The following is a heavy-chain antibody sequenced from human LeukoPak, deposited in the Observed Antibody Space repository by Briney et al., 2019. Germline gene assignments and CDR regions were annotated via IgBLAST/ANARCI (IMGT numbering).Heavy chain of an antibody. CDR1: GFTFRTYA. D-gene: IGHD6-19*01. V-gene: IGHV3-23*01. Sequence: GGSLRLSCAASGFTFRTYAMSRVRQGPGKGLEWVSAISGGGGSTFYADSVRGRFTISRDDSKNTLFLQMNSLRAEDTAVYYCAKEGIAVASFDYWGQGILVTVSS. CDR2: ISGGGGST. J-gene: IGHJ4*02. CDR3: AKEGIAVASFDY.